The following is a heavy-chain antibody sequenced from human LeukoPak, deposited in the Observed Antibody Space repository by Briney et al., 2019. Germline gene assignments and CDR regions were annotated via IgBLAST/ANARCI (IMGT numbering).Heavy chain of an antibody. CDR1: GGSFSGYY. D-gene: IGHD3-16*01. CDR3: ARETSQKGAHYMDV. CDR2: IYYSGYT. Sequence: SETLSLTCAVYGGSFSGYYWSWIRQPPGKGLEWIGYIYYSGYTNYNPSLKSRVTISVDTSKNQFSLKLRSVTAADTAVYYCARETSQKGAHYMDVWGKGTTVTISS. J-gene: IGHJ6*03. V-gene: IGHV4-59*01.